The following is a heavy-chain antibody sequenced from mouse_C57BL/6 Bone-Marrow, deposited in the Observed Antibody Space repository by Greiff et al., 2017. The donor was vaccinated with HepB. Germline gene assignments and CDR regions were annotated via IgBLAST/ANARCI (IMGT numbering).Heavy chain of an antibody. D-gene: IGHD1-1*01. V-gene: IGHV1-5*01. CDR3: TRSVYYGSSYAYFDY. Sequence: VQLQQSGPVLARPGASVKMSCKPSGYTFTSYWMHWVKQRPGQGLEWIGAIYPGNSDTSYNQKFKGKAKLTAVTSASTAYMELSSLTNEDSAVYYCTRSVYYGSSYAYFDYWGQGTTLTVSS. CDR1: GYTFTSYW. J-gene: IGHJ2*01. CDR2: IYPGNSDT.